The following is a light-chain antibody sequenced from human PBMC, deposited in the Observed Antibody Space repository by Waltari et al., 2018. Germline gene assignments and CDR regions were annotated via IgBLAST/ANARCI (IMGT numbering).Light chain of an antibody. CDR2: AAS. V-gene: IGKV1-NL1*01. J-gene: IGKJ1*01. Sequence: DIQMTQSPSYLSASVGDRVTLTCRASQGISNALAWYQQKPGRAPNLLLYAASRLKSGVPSRFSGGGSGTDYTLTISSLQPEDFATYYCHQYYLPPWTFGQGTKVEIK. CDR3: HQYYLPPWT. CDR1: QGISNA.